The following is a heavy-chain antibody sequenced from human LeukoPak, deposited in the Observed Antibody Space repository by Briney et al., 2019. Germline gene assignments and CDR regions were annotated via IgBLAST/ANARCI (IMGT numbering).Heavy chain of an antibody. CDR2: IKQDGSER. D-gene: IGHD7-27*01. V-gene: IGHV3-7*01. Sequence: GGSLRLSCAASGFTFSSYWMSWVRQAPGKGLEWVANIKQDGSERYYVDSVKGRFTISRDNAKNSLYLQMNSLRAEDTAVYYCARALGDYYYYYMHVWGKGTTVTVSS. CDR1: GFTFSSYW. CDR3: ARALGDYYYYYMHV. J-gene: IGHJ6*03.